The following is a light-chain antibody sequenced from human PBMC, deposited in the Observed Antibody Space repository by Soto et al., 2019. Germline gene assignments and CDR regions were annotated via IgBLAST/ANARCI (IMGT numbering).Light chain of an antibody. CDR2: GAS. J-gene: IGKJ1*01. V-gene: IGKV3-20*01. Sequence: EIVLTQSPGTLSLSPGERATLSCRASQSVSSTYLAWYQQKPGQAPRLLIYGASSRATGIPDRVSGSGSGTDFTLTISSLEPEDFAVYYCQQYSDLPWTFGQGTTVEIK. CDR3: QQYSDLPWT. CDR1: QSVSSTY.